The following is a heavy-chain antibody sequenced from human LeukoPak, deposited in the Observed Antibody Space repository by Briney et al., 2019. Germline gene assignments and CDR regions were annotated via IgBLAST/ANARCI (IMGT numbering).Heavy chain of an antibody. CDR1: GFTFSSNA. Sequence: PGGSLRLSCAASGFTFSSNAMSWVRQAPRKGLEWVSVISVSDGSTYYADSVKGRFTISRDNSKNTLYLQMNGLRAEDTAIYYCSKAMTASTYYFDSWGQGTLVTVSS. CDR2: ISVSDGST. V-gene: IGHV3-23*01. D-gene: IGHD2-21*02. J-gene: IGHJ4*02. CDR3: SKAMTASTYYFDS.